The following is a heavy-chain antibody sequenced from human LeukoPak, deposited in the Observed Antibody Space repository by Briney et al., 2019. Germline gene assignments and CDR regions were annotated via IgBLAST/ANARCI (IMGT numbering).Heavy chain of an antibody. CDR1: GFTFSSYE. V-gene: IGHV3-48*03. CDR2: ISSSGSTI. J-gene: IGHJ4*02. Sequence: GGSLRLSCAASGFTFSSYEMNWVRQAPGKGLEWVSYISSSGSTIYYADSVKGRFTISRDNSKNTLYLQMNSLNVEDTAVYYCARDRLFDYWGQGTLVTVSS. CDR3: ARDRLFDY.